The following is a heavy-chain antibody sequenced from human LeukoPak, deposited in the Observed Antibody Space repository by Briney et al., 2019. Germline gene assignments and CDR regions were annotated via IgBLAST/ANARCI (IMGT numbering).Heavy chain of an antibody. V-gene: IGHV4-59*08. CDR2: IYYSGST. J-gene: IGHJ4*02. D-gene: IGHD6-19*01. Sequence: SETLSLTCTVSGGSLSSYYWSWIRQPPGKGLEWIGYIYYSGSTNYNPSLKSRVTISVDTSKNQFSLKLSSVTAADTAVYYCAVGGYSSGWQVDYWGQGTLVTVSS. CDR1: GGSLSSYY. CDR3: AVGGYSSGWQVDY.